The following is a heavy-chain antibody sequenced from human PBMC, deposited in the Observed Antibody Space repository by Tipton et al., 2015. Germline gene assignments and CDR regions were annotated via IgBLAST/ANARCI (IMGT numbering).Heavy chain of an antibody. J-gene: IGHJ4*02. D-gene: IGHD3-10*01. CDR3: AKDLTYYGSDHYYDF. CDR2: IYYSGST. V-gene: IGHV4-59*01. Sequence: TLSLTCTVSGGSISSYYWSWIRQPPGKGLEWIGYIYYSGSTNYNPSFKTRLTISVDTSRNQFSLNLSSVTAADTAVYYCAKDLTYYGSDHYYDFWGQVTLVTVSS. CDR1: GGSISSYY.